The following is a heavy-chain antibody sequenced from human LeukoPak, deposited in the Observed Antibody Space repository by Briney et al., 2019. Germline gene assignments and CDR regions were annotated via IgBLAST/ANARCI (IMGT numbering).Heavy chain of an antibody. Sequence: SETLSLTCTVSGASISSYYWSWIRQHPGKGLELIGYIYYSGSTYYNPSLKSRVTISVDTSKTQFSLKLSSVTAADTAVYYCARASFYSGYDAYYFDYWGQGTLVTVSS. V-gene: IGHV4-59*06. CDR3: ARASFYSGYDAYYFDY. CDR1: GASISSYY. D-gene: IGHD5-12*01. CDR2: IYYSGST. J-gene: IGHJ4*02.